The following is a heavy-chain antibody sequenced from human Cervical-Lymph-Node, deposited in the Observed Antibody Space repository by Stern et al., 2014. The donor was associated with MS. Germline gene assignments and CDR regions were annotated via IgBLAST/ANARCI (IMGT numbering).Heavy chain of an antibody. D-gene: IGHD3-3*01. CDR3: ARLYYDFWSGYHYYYYYGMDV. Sequence: QVQLQESGPGLVKPSKTLSLTCTVSGGSISSGSYYWSWIRQPAGKGLEWIGRIYTSGRTNNNPSLKWRVTISVDTSKNQFPRKRSSVTAADTAVYYCARLYYDFWSGYHYYYYYGMDVWGQGTTVTVSS. J-gene: IGHJ6*02. CDR1: GGSISSGSYY. V-gene: IGHV4-61*02. CDR2: IYTSGRT.